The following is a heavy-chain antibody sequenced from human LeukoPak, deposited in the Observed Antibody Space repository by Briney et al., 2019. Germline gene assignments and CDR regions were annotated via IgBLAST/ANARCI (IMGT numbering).Heavy chain of an antibody. CDR1: GFTFSSHW. V-gene: IGHV3-74*01. J-gene: IGHJ4*02. CDR3: SRGLGSREDY. D-gene: IGHD2-15*01. CDR2: INTDGSTI. Sequence: PGGSLRLSCAASGFTFSSHWMHWVRQVQGKGLVWVSRINTDGSTINYADSVKGRFTISRDNAKDTVYLQMNSLRAEDTAVYYCSRGLGSREDYWGQGTLVTVSS.